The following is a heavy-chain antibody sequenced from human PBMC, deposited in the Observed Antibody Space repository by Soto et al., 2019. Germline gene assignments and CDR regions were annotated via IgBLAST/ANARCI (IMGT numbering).Heavy chain of an antibody. V-gene: IGHV3-23*01. CDR3: AKDRGALRYFDWLLYFDY. J-gene: IGHJ4*02. CDR1: GFTFSSYA. D-gene: IGHD3-9*01. CDR2: ISGSGGST. Sequence: GGSLRLSCAASGFTFSSYAMSWVRQAAGKGLEWVSAISGSGGSTYYADSVKGRFTISRDNSKNTLYLQMNSLRAEDTAVYYCAKDRGALRYFDWLLYFDYWGQGTLVTVSS.